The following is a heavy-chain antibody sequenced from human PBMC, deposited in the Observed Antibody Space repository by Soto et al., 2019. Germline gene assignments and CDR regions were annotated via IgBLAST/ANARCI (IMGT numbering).Heavy chain of an antibody. D-gene: IGHD3-10*01. CDR3: AKSSLYYYYYGMDV. Sequence: QVQLVESGGGVVQPGRSLRLSCAASGFTFSSYGMHWVRQAPGKGLEWVAVISYDGSNKYYADSVKGRFTISRDNSKNTPYLHMNSLRAEDTAVYYCAKSSLYYYYYGMDVWGQGTTVTVSS. V-gene: IGHV3-30*18. J-gene: IGHJ6*02. CDR1: GFTFSSYG. CDR2: ISYDGSNK.